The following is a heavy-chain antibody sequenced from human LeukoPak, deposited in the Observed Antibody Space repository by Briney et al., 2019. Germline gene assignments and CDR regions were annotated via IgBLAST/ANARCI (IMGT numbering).Heavy chain of an antibody. CDR2: ISSSSSYI. CDR3: ARQYSSSWYTYYFGY. CDR1: GFTFSSYS. Sequence: GGSLRLSCAASGFTFSSYSMNWVRQAPGKGLEWVSSISSSSSYIYYADSVKGRFTISGDNAKNSLYLQMNSLRAEDTAVYYCARQYSSSWYTYYFGYWGQGTLVTVSS. J-gene: IGHJ4*02. D-gene: IGHD6-13*01. V-gene: IGHV3-21*01.